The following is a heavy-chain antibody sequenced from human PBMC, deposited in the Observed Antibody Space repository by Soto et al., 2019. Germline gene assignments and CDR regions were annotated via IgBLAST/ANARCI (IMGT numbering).Heavy chain of an antibody. CDR3: AIDTETLGPRANDALDL. CDR2: INAGSGNT. J-gene: IGHJ3*01. CDR1: GYTFSAYT. Sequence: QAQLVQSGAEMKKPGASVKVSCKATGYTFSAYTMNWVRQAPGQSLGWMGWINAGSGNTKYSQNFQGRVSITRNTSARTVYMERTGLTSEHTAVYYCAIDTETLGPRANDALDLWGQGTMVAVSA. V-gene: IGHV1-3*01. D-gene: IGHD3-3*02.